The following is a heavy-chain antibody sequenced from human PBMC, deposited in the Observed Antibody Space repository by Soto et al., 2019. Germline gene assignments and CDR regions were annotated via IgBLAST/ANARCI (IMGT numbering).Heavy chain of an antibody. CDR1: GGSFSSYT. V-gene: IGHV1-69*04. Sequence: GASVKVSCKASGGSFSSYTFSWVRQAPGQGLEWMGRIIPTLHIANYAQKFQGRVTITADESTGTDYMELSSPRSDDTAVYYCARELYSSSPRSHWGLENYYYYYMDVWGKGTTVTVSS. J-gene: IGHJ6*03. D-gene: IGHD6-6*01. CDR3: ARELYSSSPRSHWGLENYYYYYMDV. CDR2: IIPTLHIA.